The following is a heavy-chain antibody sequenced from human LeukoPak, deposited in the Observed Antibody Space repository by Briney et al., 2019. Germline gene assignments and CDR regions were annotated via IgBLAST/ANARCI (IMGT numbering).Heavy chain of an antibody. D-gene: IGHD6-19*01. CDR3: ARGLQENLAWLTAFSAFDI. V-gene: IGHV1-18*01. CDR2: ISAYNGNT. J-gene: IGHJ3*02. Sequence: ASVMVSCKTSGYTFTSYGIGWVRQAPGQGLEWMGWISAYNGNTNYAQKVQGRVTMTTDTSTSTAYMELRSLRSDDTAVYYCARGLQENLAWLTAFSAFDIWGQGTMVTVSS. CDR1: GYTFTSYG.